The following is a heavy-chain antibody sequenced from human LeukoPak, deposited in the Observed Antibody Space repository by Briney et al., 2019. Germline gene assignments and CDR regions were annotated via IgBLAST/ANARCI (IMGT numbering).Heavy chain of an antibody. D-gene: IGHD1-26*01. V-gene: IGHV4-59*01. J-gene: IGHJ3*02. Sequence: TSETLSLTCTVSGGSISSYYWSWIRRPPGKGLEWIGYIYYSGSTNYNPSLKSRVTISVDTSKNQFSLKLSSVTAADTAVYYCAGSIVGATGGDAFDIWGQGTMVTVSS. CDR3: AGSIVGATGGDAFDI. CDR2: IYYSGST. CDR1: GGSISSYY.